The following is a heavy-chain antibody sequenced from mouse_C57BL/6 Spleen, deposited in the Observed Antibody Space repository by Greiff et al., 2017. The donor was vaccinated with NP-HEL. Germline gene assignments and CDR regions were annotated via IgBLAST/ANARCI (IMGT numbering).Heavy chain of an antibody. CDR1: GFSFNTYA. CDR2: IRSKSNNYAT. CDR3: VRLPVFGAMDY. Sequence: EVMLVESGGGLVQPKGSLKLSCAASGFSFNTYAMNWVRQAPGKGLEWVARIRSKSNNYATYYADSVKDRFTISRDDSESMLYLQMNNLKTEDTAMYYCVRLPVFGAMDYWGQGTSVTVSS. V-gene: IGHV10-1*01. J-gene: IGHJ4*01.